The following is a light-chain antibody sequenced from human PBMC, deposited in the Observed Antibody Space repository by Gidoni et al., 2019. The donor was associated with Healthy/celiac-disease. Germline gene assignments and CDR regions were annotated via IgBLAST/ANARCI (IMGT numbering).Light chain of an antibody. CDR2: DAS. J-gene: IGKJ4*01. Sequence: DIQMTQSPSSLSASVGDRVTITCQASQDISNYLNWYQQKPGKAPKLLIYDASNLETGVPSRVSGSGSCTDFTFTIRCLQPEDIATYYCHQYATLLTFGGGTKVEIK. V-gene: IGKV1-33*01. CDR1: QDISNY. CDR3: HQYATLLT.